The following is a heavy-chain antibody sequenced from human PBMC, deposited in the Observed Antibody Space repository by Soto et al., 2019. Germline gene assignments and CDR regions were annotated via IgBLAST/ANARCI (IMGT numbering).Heavy chain of an antibody. CDR2: MNPNSGNT. J-gene: IGHJ5*02. V-gene: IGHV1-8*01. CDR3: ARTDSSGYYYGARWFDP. D-gene: IGHD3-22*01. Sequence: ASVKVSCKASGYTFTSYDINWVRQATGQGLEWMGWMNPNSGNTGYAQKFQGRVTMTRNTSISTAYMELSSLRSEDTAVYYCARTDSSGYYYGARWFDPWGQGTLVTVSS. CDR1: GYTFTSYD.